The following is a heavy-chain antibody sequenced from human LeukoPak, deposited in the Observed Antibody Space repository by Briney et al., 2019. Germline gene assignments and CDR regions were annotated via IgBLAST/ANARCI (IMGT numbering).Heavy chain of an antibody. V-gene: IGHV1-8*02. CDR1: GYTFTSYY. D-gene: IGHD3-3*01. CDR3: ARGGPDYDFWSGYYVPFDP. J-gene: IGHJ5*02. CDR2: MNPNSGNT. Sequence: ASVKVSCKASGYTFTSYYMHWVRQATGQGLEWMGWMNPNSGNTGYAQKFQGRVTMTRNTSISTAYMELSSLRPEDTAVYYCARGGPDYDFWSGYYVPFDPWGQGTLVTVSS.